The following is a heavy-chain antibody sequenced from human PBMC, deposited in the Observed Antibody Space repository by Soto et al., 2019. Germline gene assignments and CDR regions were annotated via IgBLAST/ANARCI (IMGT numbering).Heavy chain of an antibody. CDR2: ISSSSSYI. V-gene: IGHV3-21*01. Sequence: GGSLRLSCAASGFTFSSYSMNWVRQAPGKGLEWVSSISSSSSYIYYADSVKGRFTISRDNAKNSLYLQMNSLRAEDTAVYYCARDQADMYSSSSLWGQGTLVTVSS. CDR3: ARDQADMYSSSSL. J-gene: IGHJ4*02. D-gene: IGHD6-6*01. CDR1: GFTFSSYS.